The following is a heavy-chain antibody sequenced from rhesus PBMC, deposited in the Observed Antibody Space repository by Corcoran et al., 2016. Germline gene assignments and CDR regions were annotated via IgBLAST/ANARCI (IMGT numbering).Heavy chain of an antibody. CDR2: VDPEEGEA. CDR3: ATRSNVYGSDAFDF. Sequence: EVQLVQSGAEVKKPGASVKISCKASGYTFTDYYLHWVRQAPGKGLEWMGRVDPEEGEAIHAQKCQDRVTITADTSTDTAYMELSSLRSEDTAVYYCATRSNVYGSDAFDFWGQGLRVTVSS. J-gene: IGHJ3*01. V-gene: IGHV1-111*02. D-gene: IGHD1-44*02. CDR1: GYTFTDYY.